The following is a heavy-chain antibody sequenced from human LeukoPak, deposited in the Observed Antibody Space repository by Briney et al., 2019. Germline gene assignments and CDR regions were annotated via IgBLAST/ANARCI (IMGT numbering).Heavy chain of an antibody. CDR2: ISGNSGTT. CDR3: AKISSVGYYFDY. CDR1: GFTFSSYG. Sequence: PGGSLRLSCAASGFTFSSYGMSWVRQAPGKGLEWVSGISGNSGTTYYADSVKGRFTISRDNSKNTLYLQMNSLRAEDTAVYYCAKISSVGYYFDYWGQGTLVTVSS. D-gene: IGHD3-22*01. V-gene: IGHV3-23*01. J-gene: IGHJ4*02.